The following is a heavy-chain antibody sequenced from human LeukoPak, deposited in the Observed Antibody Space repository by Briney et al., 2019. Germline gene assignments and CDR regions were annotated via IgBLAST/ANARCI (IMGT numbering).Heavy chain of an antibody. CDR2: ISYDGSNK. V-gene: IGHV3-30*18. CDR1: GFTFSSYG. CDR3: AKSAGGNAFDI. J-gene: IGHJ3*02. Sequence: GGSLRLSCAASGFTFSSYGMHWVRQAPGKGLEWGAVISYDGSNKYYADSVKGRFTISRDNSKNTLYLQMNSLRAEDTAVYYCAKSAGGNAFDIWGQGTMVTVSS. D-gene: IGHD1-1*01.